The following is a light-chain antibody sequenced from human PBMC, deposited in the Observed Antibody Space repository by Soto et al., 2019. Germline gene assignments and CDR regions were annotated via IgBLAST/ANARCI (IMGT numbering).Light chain of an antibody. Sequence: IVLTQSPGTLSLSPGQRATLSCRASQTVSTTYLAWYQQKPGQAPRLLIYGTSTRATGVPDRFSGSGSVTDFTLTISSLEPEDFAVYYCQQYNNWPPITFGQGTRLEIK. CDR3: QQYNNWPPIT. CDR2: GTS. J-gene: IGKJ5*01. V-gene: IGKV3-20*01. CDR1: QTVSTTY.